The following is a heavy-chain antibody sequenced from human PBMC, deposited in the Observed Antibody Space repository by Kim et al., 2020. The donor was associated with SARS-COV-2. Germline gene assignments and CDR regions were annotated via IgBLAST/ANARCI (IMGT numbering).Heavy chain of an antibody. CDR2: INAGNGNP. D-gene: IGHD2-2*01. J-gene: IGHJ3*02. V-gene: IGHV1-3*01. CDR1: GFTFTNYV. CDR3: GRGEIGYCSSTTCSDAFD. Sequence: ASVKVFCKASGFTFTNYVIHWVRQAPGQRLEWMGWINAGNGNPKYPQKFQGRVTITRDSSASAPYMELSSLRSEDTAIYYCGRGEIGYCSSTTCSDAFD.